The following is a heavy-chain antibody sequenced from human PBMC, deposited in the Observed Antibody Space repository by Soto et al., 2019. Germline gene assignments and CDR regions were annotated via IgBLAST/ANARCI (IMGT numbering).Heavy chain of an antibody. CDR1: GFTFSNYE. J-gene: IGHJ6*03. D-gene: IGHD6-13*01. Sequence: EAQLVESGGGLVQPGGSLRLPCEASGFTFSNYEMHWVRQAPGKGLEYVSGISNNGAHTDYAKSVKGRFTISRDNSENTLYLQMGSLRAEDMALYYCARRGYGSRWPNVYMDVWGKGTTVTVSS. CDR2: ISNNGAHT. V-gene: IGHV3-64*01. CDR3: ARRGYGSRWPNVYMDV.